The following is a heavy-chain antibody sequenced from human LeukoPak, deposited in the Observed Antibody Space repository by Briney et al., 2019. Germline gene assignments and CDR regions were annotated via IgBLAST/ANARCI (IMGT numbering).Heavy chain of an antibody. J-gene: IGHJ4*02. CDR1: GFTFSSYA. D-gene: IGHD3-9*01. Sequence: GGSLRLSCAASGFTFSSYAMSWVRQAPGKGLEWVSAISGGGGSTYYADSVKGRFTISRDNSKNTLYLQMNSLRAEDTAVYYCAKEPFLRYFDWLFPSSYFDYWGQGTLVTVSP. CDR2: ISGGGGST. CDR3: AKEPFLRYFDWLFPSSYFDY. V-gene: IGHV3-23*01.